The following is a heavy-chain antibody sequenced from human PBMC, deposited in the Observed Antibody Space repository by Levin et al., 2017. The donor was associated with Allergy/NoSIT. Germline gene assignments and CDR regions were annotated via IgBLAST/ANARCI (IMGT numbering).Heavy chain of an antibody. CDR3: ARHLPGQQHNYFDY. V-gene: IGHV4-39*01. CDR2: IYYSGST. D-gene: IGHD6-13*01. CDR1: GGSISSSSYY. Sequence: SETLSLTCTVSGGSISSSSYYWGWIRQPPGKGLEWIGSIYYSGSTYYNPSLKSRVTISVDTSKNQFSLKLSSVTAADTAVYYCARHLPGQQHNYFDYWGQGTLVTVSS. J-gene: IGHJ4*02.